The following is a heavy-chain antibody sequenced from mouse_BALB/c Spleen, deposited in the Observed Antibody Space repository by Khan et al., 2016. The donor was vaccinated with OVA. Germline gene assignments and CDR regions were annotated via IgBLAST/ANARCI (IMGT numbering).Heavy chain of an antibody. CDR1: GDSITNGY. CDR2: ISYSGST. J-gene: IGHJ3*01. CDR3: AGGNGPFTY. V-gene: IGHV3-8*02. Sequence: EVQLQESGPSLVKPSQTLSLTCSVTGDSITNGYSNWIRQFPGNDLEYMGYISYSGSTYYNPSIKSRISTTRDTSKTQYHLLLNSVTTEDTATYYCAGGNGPFTYWGQGTLVTVSA. D-gene: IGHD1-2*01.